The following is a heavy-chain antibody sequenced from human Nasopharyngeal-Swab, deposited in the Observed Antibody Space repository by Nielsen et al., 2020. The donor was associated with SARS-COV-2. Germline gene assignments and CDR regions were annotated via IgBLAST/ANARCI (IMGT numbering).Heavy chain of an antibody. CDR2: ISAYNGNT. Sequence: ASVKVSCKASGYTFTSYGISWVRQAPGQGLEWMGWISAYNGNTNYAQKLQGRVTMTTDTSTSTAYIELGSLRSDDTAVYYCARVGPDIVVVVAAAPDYWGQGTLVTVSS. D-gene: IGHD2-15*01. V-gene: IGHV1-18*01. CDR1: GYTFTSYG. J-gene: IGHJ4*02. CDR3: ARVGPDIVVVVAAAPDY.